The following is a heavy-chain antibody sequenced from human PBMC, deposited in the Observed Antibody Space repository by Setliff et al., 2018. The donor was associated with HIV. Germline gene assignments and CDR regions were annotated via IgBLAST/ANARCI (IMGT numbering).Heavy chain of an antibody. CDR2: IIPVFGPP. Sequence: SVKVSCKASADTFTNCLINWVRQAPGQGLEWMGGIIPVFGPPNYAKKFQFRLTITADESTNTAYMELSSLRSEDTAVYYCARGDYGSGSYYPYYFYYGMDVWGQGTTVTVSS. D-gene: IGHD3-10*01. V-gene: IGHV1-69*13. J-gene: IGHJ6*02. CDR3: ARGDYGSGSYYPYYFYYGMDV. CDR1: ADTFTNCL.